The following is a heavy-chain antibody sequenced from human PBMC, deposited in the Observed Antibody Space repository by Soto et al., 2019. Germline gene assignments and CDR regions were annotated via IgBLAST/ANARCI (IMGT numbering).Heavy chain of an antibody. Sequence: PGGSLRLSCAASGFTFSSYGMHWVRQAPGKGLEWVAVIWYDGSNKYYADSVKGRFTISRDNSKNTLYLQMNSLRAEDTAVYYCARAGTYGSGYPPYLAPFDYWGQGTLVTVSS. D-gene: IGHD3-10*01. CDR1: GFTFSSYG. CDR2: IWYDGSNK. J-gene: IGHJ4*02. V-gene: IGHV3-33*01. CDR3: ARAGTYGSGYPPYLAPFDY.